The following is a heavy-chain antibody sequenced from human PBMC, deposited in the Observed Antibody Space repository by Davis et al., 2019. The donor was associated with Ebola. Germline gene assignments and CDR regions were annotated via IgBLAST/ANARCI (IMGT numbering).Heavy chain of an antibody. Sequence: PGGSLRLSCAASGFTFSSYAMSWVRQAPGKGLEWVAVISYDGSNKYYADSVKGRFTISRDNAKNSLYLQMNSLRAEDTAVYHCARDHPRGGWLRPYDYWGQGTLVTVSS. V-gene: IGHV3-30-3*01. CDR1: GFTFSSYA. D-gene: IGHD5-12*01. CDR3: ARDHPRGGWLRPYDY. J-gene: IGHJ4*02. CDR2: ISYDGSNK.